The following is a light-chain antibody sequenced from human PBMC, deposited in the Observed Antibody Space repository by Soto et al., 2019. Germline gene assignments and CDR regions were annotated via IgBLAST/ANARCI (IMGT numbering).Light chain of an antibody. CDR3: QQYNTFSPWT. V-gene: IGKV1-5*03. CDR1: QTISTW. J-gene: IGKJ1*01. CDR2: RAS. Sequence: DIQMTQSPSTLSASVGDRVTITCRASQTISTWLAWYQQKPGKAPKLLIYRASSLESGVPSRCSGSGSGTAFTLTISSRQPDDFSTYYCQQYNTFSPWTFGQGTKVEIK.